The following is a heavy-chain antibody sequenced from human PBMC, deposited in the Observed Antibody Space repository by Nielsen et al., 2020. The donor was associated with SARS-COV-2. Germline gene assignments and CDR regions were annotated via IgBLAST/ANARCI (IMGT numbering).Heavy chain of an antibody. CDR3: ARMGVSMVRGVTPTNYYYYYGMDV. D-gene: IGHD3-10*01. Sequence: ASVKVSCKASGYTFTSYYMHWVRQAPGQGLEWMGIINPSGGSTSYAQKFQGRVTMTRDTSTSTVYMELSSLRSEDTAVYYCARMGVSMVRGVTPTNYYYYYGMDVWGQGTTVTVSS. J-gene: IGHJ6*02. CDR1: GYTFTSYY. CDR2: INPSGGST. V-gene: IGHV1-46*01.